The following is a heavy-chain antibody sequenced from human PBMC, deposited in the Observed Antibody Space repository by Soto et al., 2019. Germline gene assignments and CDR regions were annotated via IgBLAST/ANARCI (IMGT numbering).Heavy chain of an antibody. J-gene: IGHJ4*02. Sequence: PGGSLRLSCAASGFTFSSYGMHWVRQAPGKGLEWVAVISYDGSNKYYADSVKGRFTISRDNSKNTLYLQMNSLRAEDTAVYYCAKENQYYDFWSGYYWFDYWGQGTLVTVSS. CDR1: GFTFSSYG. D-gene: IGHD3-3*01. V-gene: IGHV3-30*18. CDR3: AKENQYYDFWSGYYWFDY. CDR2: ISYDGSNK.